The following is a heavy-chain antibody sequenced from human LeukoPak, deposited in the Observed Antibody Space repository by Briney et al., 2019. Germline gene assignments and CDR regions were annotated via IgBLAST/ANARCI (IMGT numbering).Heavy chain of an antibody. CDR1: GFTFSSYA. D-gene: IGHD5-18*01. J-gene: IGHJ6*03. Sequence: PGGSLRLSCAASGFTFSSYAMSWVRQAPGKGLEWVSAISGSGGSTYYADSVKGRFTISRDNSKNTLYLQMNSLRAEDTAVYYCAKDGYSYGTPQLYYYYYYMDVWGKGTTVTVSS. V-gene: IGHV3-23*01. CDR3: AKDGYSYGTPQLYYYYYYMDV. CDR2: ISGSGGST.